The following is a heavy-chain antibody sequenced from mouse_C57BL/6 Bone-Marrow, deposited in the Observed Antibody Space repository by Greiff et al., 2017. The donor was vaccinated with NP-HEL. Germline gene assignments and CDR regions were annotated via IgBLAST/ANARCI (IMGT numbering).Heavy chain of an antibody. CDR1: GYTFTSYW. CDR3: AIKGYYSNYSLTYFDV. D-gene: IGHD2-5*01. Sequence: QVQLQQPGAELVKPGASVKVSCKASGYTFTSYWMHWVKQRPGQGLEWIGRIHPSDSDTNYNQKFKGKATLTVDKSSSPAYMQLSSLTSEDSAVYYCAIKGYYSNYSLTYFDVWGTGTTVTVSS. V-gene: IGHV1-74*01. CDR2: IHPSDSDT. J-gene: IGHJ1*03.